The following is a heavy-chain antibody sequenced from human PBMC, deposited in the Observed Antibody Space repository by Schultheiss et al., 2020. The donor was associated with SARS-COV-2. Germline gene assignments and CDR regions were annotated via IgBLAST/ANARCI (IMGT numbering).Heavy chain of an antibody. D-gene: IGHD6-6*01. J-gene: IGHJ4*02. CDR3: ARVRGSSSSVVRLGLDGWVDY. CDR2: IYYSGST. V-gene: IGHV4-59*05. CDR1: GGSISSYY. Sequence: SETLSLTCTVSGGSISSYYWSWIRQPAGKGLEWIGSIYYSGSTYYNPSLKSRVTISVDTSKNQFSLKLSSVTAADTAVYYCARVRGSSSSVVRLGLDGWVDYWGQGTLVTVSS.